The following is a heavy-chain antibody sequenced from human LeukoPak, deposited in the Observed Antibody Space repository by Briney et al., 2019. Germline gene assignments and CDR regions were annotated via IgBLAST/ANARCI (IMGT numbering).Heavy chain of an antibody. J-gene: IGHJ4*02. CDR1: GGSFSGYY. CDR2: INHSGST. CDR3: ARGAGSGSSPNYYFDY. D-gene: IGHD3-10*01. V-gene: IGHV4-34*01. Sequence: PSETLSLTCAVYGGSFSGYYWSWIRQPPGKGLEWLGEINHSGSTNYNPSLKSRVTISVDTSKNQFSLKLSSVTAADTAVYYCARGAGSGSSPNYYFDYWGQGTLVTVSS.